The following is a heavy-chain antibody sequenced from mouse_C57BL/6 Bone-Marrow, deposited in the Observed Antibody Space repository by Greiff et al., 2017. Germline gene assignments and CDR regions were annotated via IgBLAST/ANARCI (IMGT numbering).Heavy chain of an antibody. J-gene: IGHJ2*01. V-gene: IGHV1-4*01. CDR2: INPSSGYT. CDR3: ARSHYYGTLYFDY. Sequence: VQLQQSGAELARPGASVKMSCKASGYTFTSYTMHWVKQRPGQGLEWIGYINPSSGYTKYNQKFKDKATLTADKSSSTAYMQLSSLTSEDSAVYYCARSHYYGTLYFDYWGQGTTLTVSS. CDR1: GYTFTSYT. D-gene: IGHD1-1*01.